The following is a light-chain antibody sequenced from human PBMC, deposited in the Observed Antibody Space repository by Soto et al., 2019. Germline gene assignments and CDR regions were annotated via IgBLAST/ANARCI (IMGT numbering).Light chain of an antibody. Sequence: QLVPTQSSSASASLGSSVKLTCTLSSGHSSYIIAWHQQQPGKAPRYLMKLEGSGSYNKGSGVPDRFSGSSSGADRYLTISSLQSEDEADYYCETWDSNTRVFGGGTKLTVL. CDR1: SGHSSYI. CDR3: ETWDSNTRV. CDR2: LEGSGSY. V-gene: IGLV4-60*03. J-gene: IGLJ2*01.